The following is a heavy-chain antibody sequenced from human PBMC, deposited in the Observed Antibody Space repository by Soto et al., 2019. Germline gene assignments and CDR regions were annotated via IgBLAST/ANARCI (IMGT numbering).Heavy chain of an antibody. CDR1: GFPFDEFA. Sequence: EVQLVESGGGLVQPGRSLRLSCVGSGFPFDEFAIHWVRQAPGKALEGVSGISWDSGSINYADSVRGGFTISRDNAKKSLYLHMTSLRSEDAAFYYCAKIVTRHSLVPVFDQWGQGALVTVSS. CDR2: ISWDSGSI. D-gene: IGHD2-21*01. V-gene: IGHV3-9*01. CDR3: AKIVTRHSLVPVFDQ. J-gene: IGHJ4*02.